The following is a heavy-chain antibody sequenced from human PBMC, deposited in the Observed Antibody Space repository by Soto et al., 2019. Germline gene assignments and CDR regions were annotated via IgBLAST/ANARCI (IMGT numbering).Heavy chain of an antibody. CDR2: ISGSGGST. J-gene: IGHJ6*02. CDR3: AKGIVATIYYYGMDV. CDR1: GFTFSSYA. V-gene: IGHV3-23*01. Sequence: GGSLRLSCAASGFTFSSYAMSWVRQAPGKGLEWVSAISGSGGSTYYADSVKGRFTISRDNSKNTLYLQMNSLRAEDTAVYYCAKGIVATIYYYGMDVWGQGTTVTVSS. D-gene: IGHD5-12*01.